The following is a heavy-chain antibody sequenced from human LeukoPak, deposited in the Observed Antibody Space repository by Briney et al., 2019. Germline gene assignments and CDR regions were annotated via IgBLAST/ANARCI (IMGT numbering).Heavy chain of an antibody. CDR3: AKDEAISSTSGNWFDP. D-gene: IGHD2-2*01. Sequence: GGSLRLSCAASGFTFSSYGMHWVRQAPGKGLEWVAVISYDGSNKYYADSVRGRFTISRDNSKNTLYLQMNSLRAEDTAVYYCAKDEAISSTSGNWFDPWGQGTLVTVSS. CDR2: ISYDGSNK. V-gene: IGHV3-30*18. CDR1: GFTFSSYG. J-gene: IGHJ5*02.